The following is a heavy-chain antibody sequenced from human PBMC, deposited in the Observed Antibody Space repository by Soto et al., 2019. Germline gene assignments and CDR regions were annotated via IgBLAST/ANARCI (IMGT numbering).Heavy chain of an antibody. V-gene: IGHV4-30-4*01. CDR1: GGSISSGDYY. CDR2: IYYSGST. Sequence: SETLSLTCTVSGGSISSGDYYWSWIRQPPGKGLEWIGYIYYSGSTYYNPSLKSRVTISVDTSKNQFSLKLSSVTAADTAVYYCASSTYYYDEREHAFDIWGQGTMVTVSS. J-gene: IGHJ3*02. CDR3: ASSTYYYDEREHAFDI. D-gene: IGHD3-22*01.